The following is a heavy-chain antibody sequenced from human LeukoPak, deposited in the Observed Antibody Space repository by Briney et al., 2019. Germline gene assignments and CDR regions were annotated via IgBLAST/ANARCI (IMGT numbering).Heavy chain of an antibody. V-gene: IGHV3-73*01. D-gene: IGHD2-2*01. CDR2: IRSKANSYAT. Sequence: PGRSLRLSCAASGFTFSGSAMHWVRQASGKGLEWVGRIRSKANSYATAYAASVKGRFTISRDDSKNTAYLQMNSLKTEDTAVYYCTRRDDDSSTNDAFDIWGQGTMVTVSS. J-gene: IGHJ3*02. CDR3: TRRDDDSSTNDAFDI. CDR1: GFTFSGSA.